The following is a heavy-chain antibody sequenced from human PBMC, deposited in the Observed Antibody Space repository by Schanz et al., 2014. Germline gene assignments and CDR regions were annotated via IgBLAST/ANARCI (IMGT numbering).Heavy chain of an antibody. J-gene: IGHJ4*02. CDR3: AKQIYYGILAVTRN. CDR2: ISHSGGST. V-gene: IGHV3-23*01. CDR1: GFTFNSYA. Sequence: VQLLESGGGLVQSGGSLRLSCAASGFTFNSYAMTWVRQAPGKGLEWVSSISHSGGSTDYAGSVKGRFTISRDNSKNTLYLQMNSLRAEDTAVCYCAKQIYYGILAVTRNWGQGTLVTVSS. D-gene: IGHD3-9*01.